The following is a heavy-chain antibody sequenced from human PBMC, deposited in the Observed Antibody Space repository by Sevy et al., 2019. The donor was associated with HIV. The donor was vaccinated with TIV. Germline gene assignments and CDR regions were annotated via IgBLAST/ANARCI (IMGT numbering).Heavy chain of an antibody. CDR3: ARDEGATNFVLDY. Sequence: ASVKVSCKASGGTFSSYAISWVRQAPGQRLEWMGGISPIFGTANYAQKFLGRVTITADESTSTAYMELSSLRSEDTAVYYCARDEGATNFVLDYWGQGTLVTVSS. J-gene: IGHJ4*02. CDR2: ISPIFGTA. CDR1: GGTFSSYA. D-gene: IGHD1-26*01. V-gene: IGHV1-69*13.